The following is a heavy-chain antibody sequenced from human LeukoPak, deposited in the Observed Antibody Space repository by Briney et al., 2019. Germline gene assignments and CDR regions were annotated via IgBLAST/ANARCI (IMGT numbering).Heavy chain of an antibody. CDR2: RSPNSGDT. D-gene: IGHD7-27*01. J-gene: IGHJ4*02. CDR3: ARGPPHWGYDY. CDR1: GYTFTSYD. Sequence: ASVKVSLTGSGYTFTSYDFYWVRQGPGQRHEGRGWRSPNSGDTGSAQKSQYRVTMTRNTSIGTAYMDLSRLRSDDTAVYYCARGPPHWGYDYWGPGTLVTVSS. V-gene: IGHV1-8*01.